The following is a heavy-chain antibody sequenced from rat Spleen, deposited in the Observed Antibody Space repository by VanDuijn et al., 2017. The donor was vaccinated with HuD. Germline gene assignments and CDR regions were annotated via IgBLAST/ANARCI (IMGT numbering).Heavy chain of an antibody. V-gene: IGHV2-1*01. CDR1: GFSLTSNS. CDR3: TRAKLDYFDY. J-gene: IGHJ2*01. Sequence: QVQLKESGPGLVQPSQTLSLTCTVSGFSLTSNSVHWVRQPPGKGLEWMGGIWGDGSTDYNSALKSRLSISRDTSKSQVFLKMNSLQTDDTGTYYCTRAKLDYFDYWGQGVMVTVSS. CDR2: IWGDGST. D-gene: IGHD3-6*01.